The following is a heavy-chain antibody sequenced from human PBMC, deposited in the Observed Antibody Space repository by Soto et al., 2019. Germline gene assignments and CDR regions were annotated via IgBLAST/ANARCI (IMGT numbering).Heavy chain of an antibody. V-gene: IGHV3-23*01. CDR2: IRGSGGST. CDR3: AKDPNLIVGDGYYYYYGMDV. CDR1: GFTFSSYA. Sequence: EVQLLESGGGVVQPGGSLRLSCAASGFTFSSYAMSWVRQAPGKGLEWVSAIRGSGGSTYYADSVKGRFTIYRDNSKNSLYLQMNSLRAEDTAVYYCAKDPNLIVGDGYYYYYGMDVWGQGTTVTVSS. J-gene: IGHJ6*02. D-gene: IGHD3-22*01.